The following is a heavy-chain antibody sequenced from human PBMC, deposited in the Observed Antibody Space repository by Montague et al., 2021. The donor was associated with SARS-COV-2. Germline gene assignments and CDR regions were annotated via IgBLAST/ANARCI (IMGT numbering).Heavy chain of an antibody. D-gene: IGHD6-6*01. V-gene: IGHV4-4*07. CDR2: VTTSGTT. J-gene: IGHJ4*02. CDR1: GGSITGFS. Sequence: SETLSLTCAVSGGSITGFSWSWVRQPAGKGLEWIGRVTTSGTTNYSPSHRSRVTMSVDTSKNQLSLNLNSVTAADTAIYYCARTPTRPLSLDSWGQGTLVTVSP. CDR3: ARTPTRPLSLDS.